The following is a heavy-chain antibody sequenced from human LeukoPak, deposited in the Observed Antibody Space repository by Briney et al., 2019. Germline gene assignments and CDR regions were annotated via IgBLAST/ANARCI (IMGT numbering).Heavy chain of an antibody. CDR1: GSSISSGSYY. V-gene: IGHV4-61*02. J-gene: IGHJ4*02. Sequence: PSETLFLTCTVSGSSISSGSYYWSWIRQPAGKGLEWIGRIYTSGSTNYNPSLKSRVTISVDTSKNQFSLKLSSVTAADTAVYYCARDGGYCSGGSCYPDYWGQGTLVTVSS. D-gene: IGHD2-15*01. CDR3: ARDGGYCSGGSCYPDY. CDR2: IYTSGST.